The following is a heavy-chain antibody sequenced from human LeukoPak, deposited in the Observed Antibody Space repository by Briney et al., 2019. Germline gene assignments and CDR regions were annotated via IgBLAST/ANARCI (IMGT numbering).Heavy chain of an antibody. CDR2: ISSSSDTI. Sequence: PGGSLRLSCAASGFTFTSYSMNWVRQAPGKGLEWISFISSSSDTIDYADSVKGRFTISRDNVKNSLFLEMNSLRDDDTAVYYCARDVDYYDTTGYYSGYFDYWGQGTLVTVSS. D-gene: IGHD3-22*01. CDR1: GFTFTSYS. CDR3: ARDVDYYDTTGYYSGYFDY. V-gene: IGHV3-48*02. J-gene: IGHJ4*02.